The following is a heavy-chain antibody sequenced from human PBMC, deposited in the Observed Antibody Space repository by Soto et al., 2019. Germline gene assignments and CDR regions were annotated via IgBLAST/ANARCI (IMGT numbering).Heavy chain of an antibody. Sequence: SVKVSCKASGGTFSSYTISRVRQAPGQGLEWMGRIIPILGIANYAQKFQGRVTITADKSTSTAYMELSSLRSEDTAVYYCAREGATHEPIDYWGQGTLVTVSS. CDR3: AREGATHEPIDY. CDR2: IIPILGIA. V-gene: IGHV1-69*04. CDR1: GGTFSSYT. D-gene: IGHD5-12*01. J-gene: IGHJ4*02.